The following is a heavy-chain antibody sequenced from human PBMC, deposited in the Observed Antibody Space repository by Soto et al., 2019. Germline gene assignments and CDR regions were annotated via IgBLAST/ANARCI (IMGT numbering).Heavy chain of an antibody. D-gene: IGHD7-27*01. CDR3: VRRREQGSDLIFDY. CDR2: IYSSGST. V-gene: IGHV4-59*08. Sequence: PSETLSLTCTVSGGSMSNRYWNWIRQPPGKGLEWLRYIYSSGSTNYNPSLKSRVTISLDTSKNQFSLKLSSVTASDTAVYYCVRRREQGSDLIFDYCGQGTLVTVSS. J-gene: IGHJ4*02. CDR1: GGSMSNRY.